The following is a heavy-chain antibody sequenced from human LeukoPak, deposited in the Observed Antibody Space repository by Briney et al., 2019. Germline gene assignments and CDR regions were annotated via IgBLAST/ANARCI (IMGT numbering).Heavy chain of an antibody. CDR3: ARSVVVPAAVFDY. D-gene: IGHD2-2*01. CDR1: GSSISSSSYY. V-gene: IGHV4-39*01. J-gene: IGHJ4*02. CDR2: IYYSGST. Sequence: SETVSLTCTVSGSSISSSSYYWGWIRQPPGKGLEWIGSIYYSGSTYYNPSLKSRVTISVDTSKNQFSLKLSSVTAADTAVYYCARSVVVPAAVFDYWGQGTLVTVSS.